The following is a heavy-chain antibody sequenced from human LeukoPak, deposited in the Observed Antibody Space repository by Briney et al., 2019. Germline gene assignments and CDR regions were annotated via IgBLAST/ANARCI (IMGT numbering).Heavy chain of an antibody. CDR1: GGTFSSYT. CDR3: ARGSSDHTRRATPFAY. D-gene: IGHD1-1*01. J-gene: IGHJ1*01. Sequence: GASVKVSCKASGGTFSSYTISWVRQAPGQGLEWMGRIIPILGIANYAQKFQGRVTITADKSTSTAYMELSSLRSEDTAVYYCARGSSDHTRRATPFAYWGQGSLVTVSS. V-gene: IGHV1-69*02. CDR2: IIPILGIA.